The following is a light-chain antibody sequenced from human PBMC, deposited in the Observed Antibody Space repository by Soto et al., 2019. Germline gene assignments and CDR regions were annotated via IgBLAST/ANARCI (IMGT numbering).Light chain of an antibody. CDR3: QQYGSSPCT. CDR1: QSVSSSY. V-gene: IGKV3-20*01. J-gene: IGKJ2*01. CDR2: GAS. Sequence: EIVLTQSPGTLSLSPGERATLSCRASQSVSSSYLAWYQQQPGQAPMLLIYGASSRATGIPDRFGGSGSGTDFTLTISRLEPEYFAVYYCQQYGSSPCTFGQGTKLEIK.